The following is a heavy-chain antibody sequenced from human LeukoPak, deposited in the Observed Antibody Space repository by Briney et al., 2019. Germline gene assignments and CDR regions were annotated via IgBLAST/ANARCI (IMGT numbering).Heavy chain of an antibody. CDR3: ARVRAAAADY. V-gene: IGHV3-7*01. CDR1: GFTFSSYW. Sequence: HPGGSLRLSCAASGFTFSSYWMSWVRQAPGKGLEWVANIKQDGSEKFYVDSVKGRFTISRDNAKSSLYPQMNSLRAEDTAVYYCARVRAAAADYWGQGTLVTVSS. CDR2: IKQDGSEK. D-gene: IGHD2-15*01. J-gene: IGHJ4*02.